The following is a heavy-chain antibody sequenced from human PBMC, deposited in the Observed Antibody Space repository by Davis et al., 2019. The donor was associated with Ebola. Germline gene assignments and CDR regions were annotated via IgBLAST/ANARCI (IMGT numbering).Heavy chain of an antibody. D-gene: IGHD6-19*01. CDR1: GFTFSSYG. CDR2: ISYDGSNK. J-gene: IGHJ4*02. CDR3: AKYPGRSSADY. Sequence: GGSLRLSCAASGFTFSSYGMHWVRQAPGKGLEWVAVISYDGSNKYYADSVKGRFTISRDNSKNTLYLQMNSLRAEDTAVYYCAKYPGRSSADYWGQGTLVTVSS. V-gene: IGHV3-30*18.